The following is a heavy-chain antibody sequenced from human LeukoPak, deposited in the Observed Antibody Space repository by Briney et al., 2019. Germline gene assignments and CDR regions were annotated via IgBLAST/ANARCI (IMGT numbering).Heavy chain of an antibody. V-gene: IGHV3-48*04. J-gene: IGHJ4*02. CDR3: AREWRWQQGRYIDY. CDR1: GFTFSSYS. CDR2: ISSSSSTI. Sequence: GGSLRLSCAASGFTFSSYSMNWVRQAPGKGLEWISYISSSSSTIYYADSVKGRFSISRDNAKNTLYLQMNSLRVEDTAVYYCAREWRWQQGRYIDYWGQGTLVTVSS. D-gene: IGHD5-24*01.